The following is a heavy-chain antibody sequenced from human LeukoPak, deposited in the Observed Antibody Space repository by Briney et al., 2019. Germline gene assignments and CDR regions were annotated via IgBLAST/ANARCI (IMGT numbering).Heavy chain of an antibody. D-gene: IGHD2-2*01. Sequence: PGGSLRLSCAASGFTFSSYAMSWVRQAPGKGLEWVSAISGSGGSTYYADSVKGRFTISRDNPKNTLYLQMNSLRAEDTAVYYCARAWYGPPAWDYWGQGTLVTVSS. V-gene: IGHV3-23*01. CDR3: ARAWYGPPAWDY. J-gene: IGHJ4*02. CDR1: GFTFSSYA. CDR2: ISGSGGST.